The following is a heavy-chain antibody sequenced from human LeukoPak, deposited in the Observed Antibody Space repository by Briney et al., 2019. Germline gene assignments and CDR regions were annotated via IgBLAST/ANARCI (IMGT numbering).Heavy chain of an antibody. D-gene: IGHD6-19*01. CDR1: GGSISSSSYY. J-gene: IGHJ5*02. CDR3: ASSPFRLPYSSGWYLYNWFDP. CDR2: IYYSGST. Sequence: SETLSLTCTVSGGSISSSSYYWGWIRQPPGKGLEWIGSIYYSGSTYYNPSLKSRVTISVDTSKNQFSLKLSSVTAADTAVYYCASSPFRLPYSSGWYLYNWFDPWGQGTLVTVSS. V-gene: IGHV4-39*07.